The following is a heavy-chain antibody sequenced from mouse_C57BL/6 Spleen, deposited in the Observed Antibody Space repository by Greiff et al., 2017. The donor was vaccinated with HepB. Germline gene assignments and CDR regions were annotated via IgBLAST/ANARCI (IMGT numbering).Heavy chain of an antibody. CDR3: ARRNFDY. Sequence: EVKLMESGGGLVKPGGSLKLSCAASGFTFSDYGMHWVRQAPEKGLEWVAYISSGSSTIYYADTVKGRYTLSRDNAKNTRFLQMTSLRSEDTAMYYCARRNFDYWGQGTTLTVSS. V-gene: IGHV5-17*01. J-gene: IGHJ2*01. CDR1: GFTFSDYG. CDR2: ISSGSSTI.